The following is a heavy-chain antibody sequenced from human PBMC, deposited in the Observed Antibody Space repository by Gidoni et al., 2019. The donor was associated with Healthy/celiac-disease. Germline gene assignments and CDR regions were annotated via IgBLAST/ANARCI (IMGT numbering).Heavy chain of an antibody. CDR2: ISWDGGST. V-gene: IGHV3-43D*04. CDR3: AKDIEGRYSSSGIDY. D-gene: IGHD6-13*01. Sequence: EVQLVESGGVVVQPGGSLRLSGAASGFTFDDYAMHWVRQAPGKGLEWVSLISWDGGSTYYADSVKGRFAISRDNSKNSLYLQMNSLRAEDTALYYCAKDIEGRYSSSGIDYWGQGTLVTVSS. J-gene: IGHJ4*02. CDR1: GFTFDDYA.